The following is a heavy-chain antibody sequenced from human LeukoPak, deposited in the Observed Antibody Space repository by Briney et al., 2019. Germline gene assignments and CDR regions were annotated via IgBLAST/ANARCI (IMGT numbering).Heavy chain of an antibody. J-gene: IGHJ4*02. V-gene: IGHV3-23*01. Sequence: PGGSLRLSCAASGFTFSSYAMSWVRQAPGKGLEWVSAISGSGGSTYYADSVKGRFTISRDISKHTVYLQMDSLKVEDTAVYYCAKGAARPRPYYFDSWGQGTLVTVSS. CDR2: ISGSGGST. CDR1: GFTFSSYA. D-gene: IGHD6-6*01. CDR3: AKGAARPRPYYFDS.